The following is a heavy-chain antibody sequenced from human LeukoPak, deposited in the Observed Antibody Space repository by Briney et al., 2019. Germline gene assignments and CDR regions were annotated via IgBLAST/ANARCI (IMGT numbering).Heavy chain of an antibody. D-gene: IGHD6-19*01. CDR2: ISSSSSYI. J-gene: IGHJ6*03. CDR3: ARDRGSGWSPRYYYYYMDV. Sequence: GGSLRLSCAASGFTFSSYSMNWVRQAPGKGLEWVSSISSSSSYIYYADSVKGRFTISRDNAKNSLYLQMNSLRAEDTAVYYCARDRGSGWSPRYYYYYMDVWGKGTTVTVSS. V-gene: IGHV3-21*04. CDR1: GFTFSSYS.